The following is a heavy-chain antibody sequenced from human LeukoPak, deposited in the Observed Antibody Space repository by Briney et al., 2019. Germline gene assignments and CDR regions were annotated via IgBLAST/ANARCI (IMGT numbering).Heavy chain of an antibody. CDR2: ISSNGGST. V-gene: IGHV3-64*01. CDR1: GFTFSSYA. Sequence: GGSLRLSCAASGFTFSSYAMHWVRQAPGKGLEYVSAISSNGGSTYYANSVKGRFTISRDNSKNTLYLQMGSLRAEDMAVYYCARGPAMVPLYFDYWGQGTLVTVSS. CDR3: ARGPAMVPLYFDY. D-gene: IGHD5-18*01. J-gene: IGHJ4*02.